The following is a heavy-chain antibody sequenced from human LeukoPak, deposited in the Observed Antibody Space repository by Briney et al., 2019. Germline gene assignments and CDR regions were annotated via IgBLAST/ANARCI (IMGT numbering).Heavy chain of an antibody. D-gene: IGHD2-21*02. CDR3: TVAYCGSDCYSGY. CDR1: GFTFSGSA. Sequence: GGSLKLSCAASGFTFSGSAIHWVRQASGQGLELVGRSRSKDYSYATSYAASVKGRFTISRDDSKNTAYLQMNSLKIEDTAVYYCTVAYCGSDCYSGYWGQGTLVTVSS. J-gene: IGHJ4*02. CDR2: SRSKDYSYAT. V-gene: IGHV3-73*01.